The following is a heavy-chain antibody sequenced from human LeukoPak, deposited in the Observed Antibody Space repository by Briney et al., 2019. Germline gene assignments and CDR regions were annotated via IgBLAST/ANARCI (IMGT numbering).Heavy chain of an antibody. CDR3: ARAGYSSGWYRVNDY. CDR1: GYTFTSYD. Sequence: ASVKVSRKASGYTFTSYDINWVRQATGQGLEWMGWMNPNSGNTGYAQKFQGRVTMTRNTSISTAYMELSSLRSEDTAVYYCARAGYSSGWYRVNDYWGQGTLVTVSS. D-gene: IGHD6-19*01. CDR2: MNPNSGNT. J-gene: IGHJ4*02. V-gene: IGHV1-8*01.